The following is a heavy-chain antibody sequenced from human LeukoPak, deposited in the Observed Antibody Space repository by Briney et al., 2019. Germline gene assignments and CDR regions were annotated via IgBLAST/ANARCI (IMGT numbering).Heavy chain of an antibody. V-gene: IGHV3-11*04. D-gene: IGHD3-22*01. CDR2: NSSSGSTI. CDR1: GFTFSDYY. CDR3: AREVSEGFDF. Sequence: NSGGSLRLSCAASGFTFSDYYMSWIRQAPGKGLEWVSYNSSSGSTIYHAGSVKGRFAISRDNAKNSLYLQMNSLRAEDTALYYCAREVSEGFDFWGQGTLVTVSS. J-gene: IGHJ4*02.